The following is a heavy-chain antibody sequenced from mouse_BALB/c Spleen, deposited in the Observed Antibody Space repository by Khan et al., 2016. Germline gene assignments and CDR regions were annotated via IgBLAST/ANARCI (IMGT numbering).Heavy chain of an antibody. J-gene: IGHJ1*01. D-gene: IGHD1-2*01. CDR2: IRSSGST. CDR1: GYSITSDYA. CDR3: TRSPTATRYFDV. Sequence: EVQLQESGPGLVKPSQSLSLTCTVTGYSITSDYAWNWIRQFPGNKLEWMGYIRSSGSTTYNPSLKSRISITRDPSKNTFFLQVYSVTTEDTATFYCTRSPTATRYFDVWGAGTTVTVSS. V-gene: IGHV3-2*02.